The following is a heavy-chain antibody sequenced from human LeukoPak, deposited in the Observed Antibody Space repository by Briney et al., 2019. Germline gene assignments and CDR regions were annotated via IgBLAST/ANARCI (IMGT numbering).Heavy chain of an antibody. J-gene: IGHJ4*02. CDR2: IYYSGST. CDR3: ARLKDSSGYLAYYFDY. V-gene: IGHV4-59*08. D-gene: IGHD3-22*01. CDR1: GGSISSYY. Sequence: KPSGTLSLTCTVSGGSISSYYWSWIRQPPGKGLEWIGYIYYSGSTNYNPSLKSRVTISVDTSKNQFSLKLSSVTAADTAVYYCARLKDSSGYLAYYFDYWGQGTLVTVSS.